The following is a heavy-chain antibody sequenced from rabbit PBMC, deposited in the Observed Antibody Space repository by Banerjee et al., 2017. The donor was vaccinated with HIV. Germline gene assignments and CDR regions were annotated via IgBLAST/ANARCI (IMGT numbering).Heavy chain of an antibody. J-gene: IGHJ4*01. Sequence: QEQLVESGGDLVKPEGSLTLTCTASGFSFSSSYHMCWVRQAPGKGLEWIGCINTGSGSAYYANWVICRFTISRSTSLNTVDLKMTSLTAADTATYFCARGDYGNISYYPLWGQGTLVTVS. CDR1: GFSFSSSYH. V-gene: IGHV1S43*01. CDR2: INTGSGSA. CDR3: ARGDYGNISYYPL. D-gene: IGHD8-1*01.